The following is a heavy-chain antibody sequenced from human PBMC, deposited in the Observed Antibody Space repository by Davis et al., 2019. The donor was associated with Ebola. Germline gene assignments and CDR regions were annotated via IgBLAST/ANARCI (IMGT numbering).Heavy chain of an antibody. V-gene: IGHV3-23*01. CDR3: AKVRRRCSSTSCYTPYYYYYGMDV. Sequence: GESLKISCAASGFTFSSYAMSWVRHAPGKGLEWVSAISVSGGSTYYADSVKGRFTISRDNSKNTLYLQMNSLRAEDTAVYYCAKVRRRCSSTSCYTPYYYYYGMDVWGQGTTVTVSS. D-gene: IGHD2-2*02. CDR1: GFTFSSYA. CDR2: ISVSGGST. J-gene: IGHJ6*02.